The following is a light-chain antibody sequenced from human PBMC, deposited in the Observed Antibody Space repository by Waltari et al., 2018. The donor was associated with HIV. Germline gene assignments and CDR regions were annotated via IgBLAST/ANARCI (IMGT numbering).Light chain of an antibody. J-gene: IGKJ4*01. Sequence: AIRMTQSPSSFSASTGDRVTITCRASQGIRIYLAWYQQKPGKAPKLLIYAASNLQSGVPSRFSGSGTGTDFTLTISCLQSEDFATYYCQQYYSYPLTFGGGTKVEIK. V-gene: IGKV1-8*01. CDR1: QGIRIY. CDR3: QQYYSYPLT. CDR2: AAS.